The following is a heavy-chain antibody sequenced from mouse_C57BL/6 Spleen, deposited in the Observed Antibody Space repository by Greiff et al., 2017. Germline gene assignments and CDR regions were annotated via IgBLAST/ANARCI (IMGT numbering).Heavy chain of an antibody. CDR1: GFTFSDYG. V-gene: IGHV5-17*01. D-gene: IGHD2-1*01. CDR2: ISSGSSTI. Sequence: DVKLVESGGGLVKPGGSLKLSCAASGFTFSDYGMHWVRQAPEKGLEWVAYISSGSSTIYYADTVKGRFTISRDNAKNTLFLQMTSLRSEDTAMYYCARGGSNYPYYFDYWGQGTTLTVSS. J-gene: IGHJ2*01. CDR3: ARGGSNYPYYFDY.